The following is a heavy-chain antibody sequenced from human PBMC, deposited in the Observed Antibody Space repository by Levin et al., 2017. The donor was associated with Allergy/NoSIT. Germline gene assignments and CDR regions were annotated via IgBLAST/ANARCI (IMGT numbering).Heavy chain of an antibody. CDR2: ISSSSSYI. V-gene: IGHV3-21*01. Sequence: ASVKVSCAASGFTFSSYRMNWVRQAPGKGLEWVSSISSSSSYIYYADSVKGRFTISRDNAKNSLYLQMNSLRAEDTAVYYCARVVSDYYYMDVWGKGTTVTVSS. J-gene: IGHJ6*03. D-gene: IGHD6-6*01. CDR1: GFTFSSYR. CDR3: ARVVSDYYYMDV.